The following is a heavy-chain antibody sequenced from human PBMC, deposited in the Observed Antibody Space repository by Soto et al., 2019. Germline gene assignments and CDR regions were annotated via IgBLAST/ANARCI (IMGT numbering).Heavy chain of an antibody. Sequence: GGSLRLSCAASGFTFSSYAMSWVRQAPGKGLEWVSAISGSGGSTYYADSVKGRFTISRDNSKNTLYLQMNSLRAEDTAVYYCAKDSTPVDIVATITWGYYYYYYMDVWGKGTTVTVSS. D-gene: IGHD5-12*01. CDR1: GFTFSSYA. CDR2: ISGSGGST. V-gene: IGHV3-23*01. CDR3: AKDSTPVDIVATITWGYYYYYYMDV. J-gene: IGHJ6*03.